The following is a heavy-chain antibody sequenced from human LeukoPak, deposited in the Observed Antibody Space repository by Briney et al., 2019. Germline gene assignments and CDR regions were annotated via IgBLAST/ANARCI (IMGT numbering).Heavy chain of an antibody. CDR1: GGSISSYY. D-gene: IGHD6-6*01. J-gene: IGHJ6*02. CDR3: ARDRGVAARPDGMDV. V-gene: IGHV4-59*01. CDR2: IYYSGST. Sequence: SETLSLTCTVSGGSISSYYWSWIRQPPGKGLEWIGYIYYSGSTNYNPSLKSRVTISVDTSKNQFSLKLSSVTAADTAVYYCARDRGVAARPDGMDVWGQGTTVTVSS.